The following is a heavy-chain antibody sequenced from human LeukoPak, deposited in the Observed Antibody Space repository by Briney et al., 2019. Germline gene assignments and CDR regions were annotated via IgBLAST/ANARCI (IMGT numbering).Heavy chain of an antibody. CDR3: ARETEEFYSSGWGLYDYNYYMDV. Sequence: SETLSLACTVSGDSISSGSYSWTWIRQPAGKGLEWIGRISTSWTTEYNPSLKSRVTISLDTSKNRFSLEVTSVTAADTAVYYCARETEEFYSSGWGLYDYNYYMDVWGKGTTVTVSS. CDR1: GDSISSGSYS. J-gene: IGHJ6*03. CDR2: ISTSWTT. D-gene: IGHD6-25*01. V-gene: IGHV4-61*02.